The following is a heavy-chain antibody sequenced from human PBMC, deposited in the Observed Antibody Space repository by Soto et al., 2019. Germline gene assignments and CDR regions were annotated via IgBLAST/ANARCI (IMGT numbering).Heavy chain of an antibody. CDR1: GFTFSNSW. CDR3: VRGYHYFDN. J-gene: IGHJ4*02. Sequence: EVQLVESGGGLVQPGGSLRLSCAASGFTFSNSWMYWVRQAPGKGPAWVSRINGDGSSITYADSVKGRFTVSRDNAKNTLYLQMNSLRAEDTAVYFCVRGYHYFDNCGQGTLVTVSS. D-gene: IGHD1-26*01. CDR2: INGDGSSI. V-gene: IGHV3-74*01.